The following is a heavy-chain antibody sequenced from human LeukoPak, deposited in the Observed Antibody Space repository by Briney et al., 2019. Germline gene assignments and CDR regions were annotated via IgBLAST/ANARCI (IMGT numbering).Heavy chain of an antibody. Sequence: ASVKVSFKASGYTFTSYYMHWVRQAPGQGLEWMGIINPSGGSTSYAQKFQDRVTMTEDTSTDTAYMELSSLRSEDTAVYYCATLTTKWVRYFDYWGQGTLVTVSS. CDR1: GYTFTSYY. V-gene: IGHV1-46*01. CDR3: ATLTTKWVRYFDY. D-gene: IGHD1-26*01. CDR2: INPSGGST. J-gene: IGHJ4*02.